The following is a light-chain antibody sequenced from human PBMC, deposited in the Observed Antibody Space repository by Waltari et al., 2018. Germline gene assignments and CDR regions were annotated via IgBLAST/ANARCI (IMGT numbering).Light chain of an antibody. CDR2: GVS. CDR1: SSHVGTYTL. CDR3: CSSVGSSTWV. V-gene: IGLV2-23*02. J-gene: IGLJ3*02. Sequence: QSSLTQPASLSGSPRQTSTIPRTGPSSHVGTYTLFSWYQHHPDKAPKLMIFGVSHRPSGISNRFSGAKSGNTASLTISGLQAEDEADYYCCSSVGSSTWVFGGGTTLTVL.